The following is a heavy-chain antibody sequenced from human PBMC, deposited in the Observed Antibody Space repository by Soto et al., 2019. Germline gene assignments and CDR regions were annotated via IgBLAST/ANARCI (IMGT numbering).Heavy chain of an antibody. CDR1: GFPFSTYI. CDR2: IWYDGSDK. CDR3: ARPYTSGWYYFDN. Sequence: QVQLVESGGDVVQPGRSLRLSCAASGFPFSTYIMHWVRQAPGKGLEWVALIWYDGSDKYYTDSVKGRFTISRDNSKNTLYLQMNSLRAEDTAVYYCARPYTSGWYYFDNWGQGTLVTVSS. J-gene: IGHJ4*02. V-gene: IGHV3-33*01. D-gene: IGHD6-19*01.